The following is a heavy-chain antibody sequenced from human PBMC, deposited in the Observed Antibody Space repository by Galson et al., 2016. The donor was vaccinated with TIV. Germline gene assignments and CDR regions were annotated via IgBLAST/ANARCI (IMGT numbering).Heavy chain of an antibody. CDR3: AKMARTTGPDTEYYFDH. J-gene: IGHJ4*02. CDR1: GSSISSGYY. V-gene: IGHV4-38-2*01. D-gene: IGHD1-1*01. CDR2: PYYGGST. Sequence: TLSLTCAVSGSSISSGYYWGWIRQSPGKGLERIGSPYYGGSTYCNPPLKSRVAISVDTSKNQFSLRLSSVTAADTAVYYCAKMARTTGPDTEYYFDHWGQGMLVTVSS.